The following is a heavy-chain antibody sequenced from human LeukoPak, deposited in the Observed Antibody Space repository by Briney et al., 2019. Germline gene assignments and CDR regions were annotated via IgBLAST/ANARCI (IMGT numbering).Heavy chain of an antibody. Sequence: ASVKVSCKASGGTFSSYAISWVRQAPGQGLEWMGGIIPIFGTANYAQKFQGRVTITADKSTSTAYMELSSLRSEDTAVYYCARDWWAYGSGSYYKALDVWGKGTTVTVSS. CDR1: GGTFSSYA. CDR2: IIPIFGTA. CDR3: ARDWWAYGSGSYYKALDV. V-gene: IGHV1-69*06. D-gene: IGHD3-10*01. J-gene: IGHJ6*04.